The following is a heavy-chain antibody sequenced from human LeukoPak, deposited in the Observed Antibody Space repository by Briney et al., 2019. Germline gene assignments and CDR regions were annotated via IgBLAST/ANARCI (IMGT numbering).Heavy chain of an antibody. CDR3: ARDCGDSSGCPFDY. Sequence: SETLSLTRAVSGYSISSGYYWGWIRQPPGKGLEWIGSIYHSGSTYYNPSLKSRVTISVDTSKNQFSLKLSSVTAADTAVYYCARDCGDSSGCPFDYWGQGTLVTVSS. J-gene: IGHJ4*02. CDR1: GYSISSGYY. CDR2: IYHSGST. V-gene: IGHV4-38-2*01. D-gene: IGHD3-22*01.